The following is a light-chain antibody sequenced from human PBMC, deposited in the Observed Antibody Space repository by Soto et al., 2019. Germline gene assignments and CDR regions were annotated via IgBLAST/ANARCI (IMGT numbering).Light chain of an antibody. J-gene: IGKJ1*01. CDR2: DAS. V-gene: IGKV1-5*01. Sequence: DIQLTQSPSSLSASVGDRVTITWRASLPISNYLAWYQQRPGKAPKLLICDASTLESGVPSRFRGSGSGTEFTLTISRLQPDDFETYYCQHYKTYSWTFGQGTKVDI. CDR3: QHYKTYSWT. CDR1: LPISNY.